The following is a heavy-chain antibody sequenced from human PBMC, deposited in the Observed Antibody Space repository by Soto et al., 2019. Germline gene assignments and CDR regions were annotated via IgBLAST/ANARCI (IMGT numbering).Heavy chain of an antibody. Sequence: GESLKISCKGSGYSFTSYGISWVRQAPGQGLEWMGWISAYNGNTNYAQKLQGRVTMTTDTSTSTAYMELRSLRSDDTAVYYCARDGTYYYGSGSKNWFDPWGQGTLVTVSS. D-gene: IGHD3-10*01. V-gene: IGHV1-18*01. CDR1: GYSFTSYG. CDR2: ISAYNGNT. CDR3: ARDGTYYYGSGSKNWFDP. J-gene: IGHJ5*02.